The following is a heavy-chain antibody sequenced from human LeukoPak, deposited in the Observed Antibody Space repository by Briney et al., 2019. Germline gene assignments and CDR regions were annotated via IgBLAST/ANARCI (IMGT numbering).Heavy chain of an antibody. V-gene: IGHV1-18*01. CDR3: ARDIVVVPAAINWFDP. CDR2: ISAYNGNT. D-gene: IGHD2-2*02. J-gene: IGHJ5*02. CDR1: GYTFTSYG. Sequence: ASVKVSCKASGYTFTSYGISWVRQAPGQGLEWMGWISAYNGNTNYAQKLQGRVTMTTDTSTSTAYMELRSLRSDDTAVCYCARDIVVVPAAINWFDPWGQGTLVTVSS.